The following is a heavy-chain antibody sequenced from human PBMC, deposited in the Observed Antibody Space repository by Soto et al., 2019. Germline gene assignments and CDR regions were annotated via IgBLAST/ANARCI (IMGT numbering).Heavy chain of an antibody. CDR3: ARAGGDYYGSGSYGYSYYGMDV. V-gene: IGHV4-30-2*01. CDR1: GYSISSGGFS. CDR2: IYHSGSS. Sequence: SETLSLTCAVSGYSISSGGFSWSWIRQPPGKGLEWIGYIYHSGSSFYNPSLKSRVTISVDGSKNQFSLKVSSVTAADTAVYYCARAGGDYYGSGSYGYSYYGMDVWGQGTTVTVSS. D-gene: IGHD3-10*01. J-gene: IGHJ6*02.